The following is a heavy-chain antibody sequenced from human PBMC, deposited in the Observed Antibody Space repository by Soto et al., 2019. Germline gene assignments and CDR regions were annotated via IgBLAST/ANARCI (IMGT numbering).Heavy chain of an antibody. Sequence: PSETLSLTCAVSGGSISSSNWWSWVRQPPGKGLEWIGEIYHSGSTNYNPSLKSRVTISVDKSKNQFSLKLSSVTAADTAVYYCARDRSVWFGERRNWFDPWGQGTLVTVSS. J-gene: IGHJ5*02. V-gene: IGHV4-4*02. CDR2: IYHSGST. D-gene: IGHD3-10*01. CDR1: GGSISSSNW. CDR3: ARDRSVWFGERRNWFDP.